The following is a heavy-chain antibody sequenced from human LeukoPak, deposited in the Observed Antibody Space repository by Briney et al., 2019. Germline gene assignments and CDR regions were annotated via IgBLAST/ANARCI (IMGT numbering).Heavy chain of an antibody. CDR2: INPNNGGT. CDR1: GYTFTSYG. D-gene: IGHD5-24*01. V-gene: IGHV1-2*02. Sequence: ASVKVSCKASGYTFTSYGINWGRQAPGQGLEWRGWINPNNGGTNYAQKFQGRVTMTRDTSISTAYMELSRLRSDDTAVYYCARGKGRRDGYNYDHWGQGTLVTVSS. J-gene: IGHJ5*02. CDR3: ARGKGRRDGYNYDH.